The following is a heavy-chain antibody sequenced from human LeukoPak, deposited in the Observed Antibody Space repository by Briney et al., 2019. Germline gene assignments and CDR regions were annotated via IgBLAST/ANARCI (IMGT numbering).Heavy chain of an antibody. CDR3: AKSIRDYYGMDV. CDR1: GFTFSSYW. Sequence: PGGSLRLSCAASGFTFSSYWMTWVRQAPGKGLEWVAVISYDGSNKYYADSVKGRFTISRDNSKNTLYLQMNSLRAEDTAVYYCAKSIRDYYGMDVWGQGTTVTVSS. V-gene: IGHV3-30*18. CDR2: ISYDGSNK. D-gene: IGHD3-9*01. J-gene: IGHJ6*02.